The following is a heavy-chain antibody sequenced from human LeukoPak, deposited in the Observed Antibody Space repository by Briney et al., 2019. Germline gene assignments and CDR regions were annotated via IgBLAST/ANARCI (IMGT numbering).Heavy chain of an antibody. CDR3: ARGSYDFRSGYSPSIYYYYGMDV. D-gene: IGHD3-3*01. V-gene: IGHV1-69*04. CDR1: GGTFSSYA. Sequence: ASVKVSCKASGGTFSSYAISWVRQAPGQGLEWMGRIIPILGIANYAQKFQGRVTITADKSTSTAYMELSSLRSEDTAVYYCARGSYDFRSGYSPSIYYYYGMDVWGQGTTVTVSS. J-gene: IGHJ6*02. CDR2: IIPILGIA.